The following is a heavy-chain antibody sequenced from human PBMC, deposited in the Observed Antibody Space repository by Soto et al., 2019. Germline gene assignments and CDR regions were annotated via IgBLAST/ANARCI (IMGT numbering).Heavy chain of an antibody. D-gene: IGHD2-2*01. CDR3: ARIRQLLFVS. CDR2: IGGTGNTT. Sequence: VHLSESGGALVQPGGSLRLSCAASGFTFRVYAMSWFRQAPGGGLEWVSAIGGTGNTTYYADSVKGRFTIARDNSRDTLYLQMTSLRVEDTAVYYCARIRQLLFVSWGQGTLVPVSS. V-gene: IGHV3-23*01. CDR1: GFTFRVYA. J-gene: IGHJ4*02.